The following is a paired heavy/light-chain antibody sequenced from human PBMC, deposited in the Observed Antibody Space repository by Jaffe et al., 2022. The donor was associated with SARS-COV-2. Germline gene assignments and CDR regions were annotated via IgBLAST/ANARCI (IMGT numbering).Light chain of an antibody. CDR1: QNVSSY. V-gene: IGKV3D-15*01. CDR3: QQYDKWPLT. J-gene: IGKJ4*01. CDR2: GAS. Sequence: EIVMTQSPATLSVSPGERATLSCRASQNVSSYLAWYQQNPGQAPRLLIYGASTRATGIPAGFSGSGSGTEFTLTISSLQAEDFAVYYCQQYDKWPLTFGGGTRVENK.
Heavy chain of an antibody. CDR2: MYKSTNT. CDR1: GLSISSAYY. Sequence: QVQLQESGPGLLRPSETLSLTCTVAGLSISSAYYWGWIRQSPGEGLEWIGSMYKSTNTFYRPSLTGRVTISLDTSKNQLSLTLTSVTAADTAVYYCARQFCGGTNCYAALHFDFWGQGTLVTVSS. J-gene: IGHJ4*02. V-gene: IGHV4-38-2*02. CDR3: ARQFCGGTNCYAALHFDF. D-gene: IGHD2-21*01.